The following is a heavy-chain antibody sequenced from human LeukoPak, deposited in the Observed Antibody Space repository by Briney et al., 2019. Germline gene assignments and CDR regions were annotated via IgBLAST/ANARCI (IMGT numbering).Heavy chain of an antibody. V-gene: IGHV3-21*01. D-gene: IGHD5-12*01. Sequence: GGSLRLSCAASGFTFSSYSMNWVRQAPGKGLEWVSSISSSSSYIYYADSVKGRFTISRDNAKNSLYLQMNSLRAEDTAVYYCARAASGYDVGGNWFDPWGQGTLVTVSS. J-gene: IGHJ5*02. CDR3: ARAASGYDVGGNWFDP. CDR2: ISSSSSYI. CDR1: GFTFSSYS.